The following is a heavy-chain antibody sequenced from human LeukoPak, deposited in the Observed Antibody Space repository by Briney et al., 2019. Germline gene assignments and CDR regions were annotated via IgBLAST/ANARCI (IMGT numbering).Heavy chain of an antibody. D-gene: IGHD3-22*01. J-gene: IGHJ4*02. V-gene: IGHV1-18*01. Sequence: ASVKVSCKASGYTFTSYGISWVRQAPGQGLEWMGWISAYNGNTNYAQKLQGRVTMTTDTSTSTAYMELRSLRSDDTAVYYCARPDENYYDSSGYFDYWGQGTLVTVSS. CDR3: ARPDENYYDSSGYFDY. CDR1: GYTFTSYG. CDR2: ISAYNGNT.